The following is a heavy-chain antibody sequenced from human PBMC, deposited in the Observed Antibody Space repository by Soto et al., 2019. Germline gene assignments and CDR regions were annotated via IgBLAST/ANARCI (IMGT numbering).Heavy chain of an antibody. CDR2: IYHSGST. V-gene: IGHV4-31*03. J-gene: IGHJ1*01. Sequence: PSETLSLTCTVSGGSISSGGYYLSWVRQHPGKGLECIGYIYHSGSTYYNPSLKSRVTISVDTSKSQFSLKLSSVTAADTAVYYSATNGGYYDGSANKYFQYWGQGTLVTVSS. D-gene: IGHD3-22*01. CDR1: GGSISSGGYY. CDR3: ATNGGYYDGSANKYFQY.